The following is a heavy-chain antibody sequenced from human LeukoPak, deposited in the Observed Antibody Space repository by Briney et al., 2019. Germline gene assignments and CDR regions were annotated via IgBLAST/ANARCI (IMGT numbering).Heavy chain of an antibody. Sequence: SQTLSLTCTGSGDSISSCCYDWGWHRQPAGKGLEWIGCIYTSGSTTYNPSPKSRVTISVATSKTQLSLKLSSVTAADTAVYYCARSSVRAVADYFDSWGPGTLVTASS. CDR3: ARSSVRAVADYFDS. D-gene: IGHD6-19*01. CDR2: IYTSGST. V-gene: IGHV4-61*02. CDR1: GDSISSCCYD. J-gene: IGHJ4*02.